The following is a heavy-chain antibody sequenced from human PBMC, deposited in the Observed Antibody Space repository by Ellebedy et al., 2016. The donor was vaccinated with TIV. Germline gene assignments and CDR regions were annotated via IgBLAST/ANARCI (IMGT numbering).Heavy chain of an antibody. J-gene: IGHJ4*02. V-gene: IGHV1-18*01. CDR1: GYTFISYG. CDR2: IAPYNGNT. D-gene: IGHD2-2*01. Sequence: AASVKVSCKASGYTFISYGISWVRQAPGQGLEWMGWIAPYNGNTNYAQKVQGRVTMTTDESTGTAYMELRSLISDDTAVYYCARGDPCSPRSCYAGNPDNWGQGTLVTVSS. CDR3: ARGDPCSPRSCYAGNPDN.